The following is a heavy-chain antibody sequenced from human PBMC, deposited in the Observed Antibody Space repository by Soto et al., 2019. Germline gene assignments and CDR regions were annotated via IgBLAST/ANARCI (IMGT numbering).Heavy chain of an antibody. CDR3: FMDGTKTLRDWFDP. J-gene: IGHJ5*02. CDR1: GASISGFY. D-gene: IGHD1-1*01. Sequence: SETLSLTCTVSGASISGFYWSWIRKSAGKGLEWIGRIYATGTTDYNPSLKSRVMVSVDTSKKQFSLKLRSVTAADTAVYYCFMDGTKTLRDWFDPWGQGISVTVSS. V-gene: IGHV4-4*07. CDR2: IYATGTT.